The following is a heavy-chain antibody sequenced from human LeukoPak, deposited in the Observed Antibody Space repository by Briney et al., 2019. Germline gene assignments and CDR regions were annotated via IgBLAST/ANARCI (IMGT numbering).Heavy chain of an antibody. CDR3: ARDLLSLNGDYSVD. J-gene: IGHJ4*02. D-gene: IGHD4-17*01. V-gene: IGHV3-21*01. CDR1: GFTFSSYS. CDR2: ISGSGGSI. Sequence: GGSLRLSCAASGFTFSSYSMNWVRQAPGKGLEWVAAISGSGGSIYYADSVKGRFTISRDNAKNSLCLQMNSLRAEDTAVYYCARDLLSLNGDYSVDWGQGTLVTVSS.